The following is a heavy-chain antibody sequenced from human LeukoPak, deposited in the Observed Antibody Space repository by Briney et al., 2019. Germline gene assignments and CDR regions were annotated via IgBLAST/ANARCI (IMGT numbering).Heavy chain of an antibody. CDR1: GFSLSTSGMC. V-gene: IGHV2-70*01. D-gene: IGHD7-27*01. J-gene: IGHJ3*02. Sequence: SGPTLVNPTQTLTLTCTFSGFSLSTSGMCVSWIXQXXXXALEWLALIDWDDDKYYSTPLKTRLTISKDTSKNQVVLTMTNMDPVDTATYYCARILGNAFDIWGQGTMVTVSS. CDR2: IDWDDDK. CDR3: ARILGNAFDI.